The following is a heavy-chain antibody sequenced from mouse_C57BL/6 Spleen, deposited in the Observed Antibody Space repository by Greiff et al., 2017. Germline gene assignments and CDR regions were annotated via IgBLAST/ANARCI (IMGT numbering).Heavy chain of an antibody. CDR2: IYPNNGGT. J-gene: IGHJ1*03. D-gene: IGHD2-4*01. CDR3: ARREGIYEYDWYFDV. CDR1: GYTFTDYY. V-gene: IGHV1-26*01. Sequence: VQLQQSGPELVKPGASVKISCKASGYTFTDYYMNWVKQSPGKSLEWIGDIYPNNGGTSYNQKFKGKATLTVDKSSSTAYMELRSLTSEDSAVYYCARREGIYEYDWYFDVWGTGTTVTVSS.